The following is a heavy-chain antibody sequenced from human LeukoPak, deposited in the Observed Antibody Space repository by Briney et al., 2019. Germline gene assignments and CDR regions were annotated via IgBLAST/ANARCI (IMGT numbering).Heavy chain of an antibody. V-gene: IGHV3-30*18. CDR1: GLTFSSYG. Sequence: GGSLRLSCAASGLTFSSYGMHWVRQAPGKGLEWVAVISYDGSNKYYADSVKGRFTISRDNSKNTLYLQMNSLRAEDTAVYYCAKAPGIAARPFDPWGQGTLVTVSS. CDR3: AKAPGIAARPFDP. D-gene: IGHD6-6*01. J-gene: IGHJ5*02. CDR2: ISYDGSNK.